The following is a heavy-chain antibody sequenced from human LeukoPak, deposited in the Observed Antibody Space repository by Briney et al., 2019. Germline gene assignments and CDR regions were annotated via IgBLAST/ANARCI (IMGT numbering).Heavy chain of an antibody. J-gene: IGHJ5*01. V-gene: IGHV4-4*07. CDR3: ARAPVQDLSFVGWFDS. Sequence: PSETLSLTCTASGGSMTTDSWNWIRLPAGKGLEWIGRISASGNTNYNPSLFTRVTMSIDTSENQFSLKLNSVTAADTAEYFCARAPVQDLSFVGWFDSWGQGTLVIVSS. CDR1: GGSMTTDS. D-gene: IGHD1-26*01. CDR2: ISASGNT.